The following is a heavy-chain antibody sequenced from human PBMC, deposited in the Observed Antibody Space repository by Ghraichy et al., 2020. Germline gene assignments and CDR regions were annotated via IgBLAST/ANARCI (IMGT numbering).Heavy chain of an antibody. Sequence: SLRLSCAATGFSFDDYAMHWVRQAPGKGLEWVSGISWNSGSIDYADSVKGRFTISRDNAKKSLYLQMNSLRAEDTALYYCAKGIGTMVVYGMDVWGQGTTVTVSS. CDR2: ISWNSGSI. J-gene: IGHJ6*02. V-gene: IGHV3-9*01. CDR3: AKGIGTMVVYGMDV. CDR1: GFSFDDYA. D-gene: IGHD1-14*01.